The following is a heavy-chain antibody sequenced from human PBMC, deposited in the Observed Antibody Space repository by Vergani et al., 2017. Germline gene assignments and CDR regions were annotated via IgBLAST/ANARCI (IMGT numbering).Heavy chain of an antibody. J-gene: IGHJ4*02. CDR3: ATGAGPFDI. V-gene: IGHV4-39*01. Sequence: QLQLRESGPGLVKPLETLSLTCTVSGGSISSSGYYWDWIRQSPGKGLEWIGSINYSGSTHYNPSLKSRVTISVDTSKNQFSLKLSSVTAADTAVYYCATGAGPFDIWGQGTLVTVSS. CDR2: INYSGST. D-gene: IGHD7-27*01. CDR1: GGSISSSGYY.